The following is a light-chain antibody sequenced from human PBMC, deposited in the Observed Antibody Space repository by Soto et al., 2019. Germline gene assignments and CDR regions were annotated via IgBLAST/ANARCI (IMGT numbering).Light chain of an antibody. CDR3: QQRSDWPLT. CDR1: QSVSHY. Sequence: DIVLTQSPATLSLSPGERATLSCRASQSVSHYLAWYQQKPGQAPRLLIYDAFNRATGIPVRFSGSGSGTDFNLTRSSLEPEDFALYYCQQRSDWPLTFGGGTKVEI. CDR2: DAF. V-gene: IGKV3-11*01. J-gene: IGKJ4*01.